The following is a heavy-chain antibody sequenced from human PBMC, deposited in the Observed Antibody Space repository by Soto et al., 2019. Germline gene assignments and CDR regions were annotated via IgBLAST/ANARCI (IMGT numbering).Heavy chain of an antibody. J-gene: IGHJ4*02. Sequence: SETLSLTCTVSGGSISSGDYYWSWIRQPPGKVLEWTGYIYNSGSTYYNPSLKSRVTISVDTSQNQFSLKLTSVTAADTAVYYCARGGHYYDSSGSIDYWGQGTRVTVSS. V-gene: IGHV4-30-4*01. D-gene: IGHD3-22*01. CDR1: GGSISSGDYY. CDR3: ARGGHYYDSSGSIDY. CDR2: IYNSGST.